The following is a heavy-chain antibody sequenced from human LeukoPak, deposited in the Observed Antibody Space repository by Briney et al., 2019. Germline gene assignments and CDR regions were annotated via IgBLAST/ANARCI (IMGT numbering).Heavy chain of an antibody. V-gene: IGHV1-24*01. CDR1: GYTFTSYY. Sequence: GASVKVSCKASGYTFTSYYMHWVRQVPGKGLKWMGSFDPENGETIYAQKLQGRVTMTEDISTNTAYMHLTGLRSEDTAVYYCATMASDFNVLQWFAELFWGQGTLVTVSS. CDR3: ATMASDFNVLQWFAELF. J-gene: IGHJ4*02. D-gene: IGHD3-10*01. CDR2: FDPENGET.